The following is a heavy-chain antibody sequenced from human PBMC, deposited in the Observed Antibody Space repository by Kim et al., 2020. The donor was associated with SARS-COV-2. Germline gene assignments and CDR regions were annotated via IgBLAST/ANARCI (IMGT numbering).Heavy chain of an antibody. CDR2: IYTSGST. Sequence: KGLEWIGRIYTSGSTNYTPSLQSRVTMSVDTSKNQFSLKLSSVTAADTAVYYCARERFEDYYYYYGMDVWGQGTTVTVSS. CDR3: ARERFEDYYYYYGMDV. J-gene: IGHJ6*02. V-gene: IGHV4-4*07. D-gene: IGHD3-10*01.